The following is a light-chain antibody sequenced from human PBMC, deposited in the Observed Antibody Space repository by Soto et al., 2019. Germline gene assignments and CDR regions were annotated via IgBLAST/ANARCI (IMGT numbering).Light chain of an antibody. CDR3: GAWDDNLYVVL. J-gene: IGLJ2*01. Sequence: QSVLTQPPSVSAAPGQKVTISCSGNSANIETNYVSWYQQFPGTAPKLVIYDNVRRPSEIPDRFSGSKSGTSATLDITGLQTGDEADYYCGAWDDNLYVVLFGGGTKLTVL. V-gene: IGLV1-51*01. CDR2: DNV. CDR1: SANIETNY.